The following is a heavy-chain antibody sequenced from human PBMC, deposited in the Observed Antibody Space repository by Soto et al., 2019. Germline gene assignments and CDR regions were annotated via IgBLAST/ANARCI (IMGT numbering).Heavy chain of an antibody. CDR2: IYYSGST. V-gene: IGHV4-31*03. CDR3: ARFMTTVTPVFDY. J-gene: IGHJ4*02. CDR1: GGSISSGGYY. D-gene: IGHD4-17*01. Sequence: PSETLSLTCTVSGGSISSGGYYWSWIRQHPGKSLEWIGYIYYSGSTYYNPSLKRRATISVDTPKNQSSLKLISVTAADTAVYYCARFMTTVTPVFDYWGQGTLVTVSS.